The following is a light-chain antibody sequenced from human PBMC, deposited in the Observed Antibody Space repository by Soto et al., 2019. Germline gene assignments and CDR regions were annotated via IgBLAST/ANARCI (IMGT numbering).Light chain of an antibody. CDR3: SSYTTSSTLLYV. Sequence: QSALTQPASVSGSPGQSITISCTGTSSDVGGYNYVSWYQQHPGKAPTLMIYAVSNRPSGVSTRFSGSNSGNTASLTISGLQAEDEADYHCSSYTTSSTLLYVFGTGTKLTVL. V-gene: IGLV2-14*01. CDR1: SSDVGGYNY. CDR2: AVS. J-gene: IGLJ1*01.